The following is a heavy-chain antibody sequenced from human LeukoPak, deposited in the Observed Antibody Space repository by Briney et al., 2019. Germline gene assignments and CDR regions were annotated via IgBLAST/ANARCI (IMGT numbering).Heavy chain of an antibody. V-gene: IGHV4-59*01. D-gene: IGHD6-13*01. CDR3: ASSYSSSWYAY. CDR1: GGSISSYY. J-gene: IGHJ4*02. CDR2: IYYSGST. Sequence: PSENLSLTCTVSGGSISSYYWTWIRQPPGKGLDWIGHIYYSGSTNYNPSLKSRVTISIDTSKNQFSLKLSSVTAADTAVYYCASSYSSSWYAYWGQGTLVTVSS.